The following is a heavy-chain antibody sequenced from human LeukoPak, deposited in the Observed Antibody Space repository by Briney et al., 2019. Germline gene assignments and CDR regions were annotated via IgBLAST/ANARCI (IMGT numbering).Heavy chain of an antibody. CDR2: IYYSGST. D-gene: IGHD2-21*01. Sequence: PSETLSLTCTVSGGSISSYYWSWIRQPPGKGLEWIGYIYYSGSTNYDPSLKSRVTISVDTSKNQFSLKLSSVTAADTAVYYCATDSGPKDAFDIWGQGTMVTVSS. CDR1: GGSISSYY. V-gene: IGHV4-59*08. J-gene: IGHJ3*02. CDR3: ATDSGPKDAFDI.